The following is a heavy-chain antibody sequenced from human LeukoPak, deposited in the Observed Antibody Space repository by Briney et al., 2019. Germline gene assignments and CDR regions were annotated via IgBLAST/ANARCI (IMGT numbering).Heavy chain of an antibody. CDR1: GFTLSNYV. Sequence: GGSLRLFCVASGFTLSNYVMSWGRQAPGNGLEGVSGVSGGGFDTYYTDSVKGRFTISRDNSKNMVYLQMNSLRAEDTAVYYCTRTAGGNLYDPDHWGQGTLVTVSS. V-gene: IGHV3-23*01. CDR3: TRTAGGNLYDPDH. D-gene: IGHD2-8*02. J-gene: IGHJ4*02. CDR2: VSGGGFDT.